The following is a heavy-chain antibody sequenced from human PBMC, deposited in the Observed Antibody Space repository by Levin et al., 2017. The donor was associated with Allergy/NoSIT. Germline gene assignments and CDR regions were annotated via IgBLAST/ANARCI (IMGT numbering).Heavy chain of an antibody. Sequence: GGSLRLSCTASGFSFIAYSLNWVRQAPGKGLEWVSSISSTSSYIYYADSVKGRFTISRDNAKDSLYLQMNSLRAEDTAVYYCARDGPYGGNSIDYWGQGTLVTVSS. V-gene: IGHV3-21*01. J-gene: IGHJ4*02. CDR2: ISSTSSYI. D-gene: IGHD4-23*01. CDR3: ARDGPYGGNSIDY. CDR1: GFSFIAYS.